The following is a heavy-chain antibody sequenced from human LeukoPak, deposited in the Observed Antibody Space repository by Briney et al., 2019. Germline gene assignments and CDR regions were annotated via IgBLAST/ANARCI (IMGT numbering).Heavy chain of an antibody. CDR2: IKQDGSEK. CDR1: GFTFSSYW. J-gene: IGHJ6*03. D-gene: IGHD6-19*01. Sequence: GGSLRLACAASGFTFSSYWMSWVRQAPGKGLEWVANIKQDGSEKYYVDSIKGRFTISRDNAKNSLYLQMISLRAEDTALYYCARVFSGWYGNYMDVWGKGTTVTVSS. CDR3: ARVFSGWYGNYMDV. V-gene: IGHV3-7*01.